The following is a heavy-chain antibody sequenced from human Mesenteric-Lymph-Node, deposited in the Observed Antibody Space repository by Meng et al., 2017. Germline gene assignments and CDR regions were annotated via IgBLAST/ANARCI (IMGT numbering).Heavy chain of an antibody. CDR3: ARVPAGYCSGGSCYFAFDI. J-gene: IGHJ3*02. CDR2: INPNNGAT. CDR1: GYTFNGYY. V-gene: IGHV1-2*02. D-gene: IGHD2-15*01. Sequence: ASVKVSCKASGYTFNGYYLHWVRQAPGQGLEWMGWINPNNGATLYAQKSQGRVTMTRDTSISTAYMELSSLTSDDTAMYYCARVPAGYCSGGSCYFAFDIWGQGTMVTVSS.